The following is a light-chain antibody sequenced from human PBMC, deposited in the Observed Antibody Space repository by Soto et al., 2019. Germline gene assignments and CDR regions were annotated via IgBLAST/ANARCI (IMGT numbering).Light chain of an antibody. CDR1: QSISSW. V-gene: IGKV1-5*01. J-gene: IGKJ4*01. CDR2: DAS. Sequence: DIQMTQSPSTLSASVGDRVTITCRASQSISSWLAWYQQKPGKAPKLLIYDASSLESGVPSRFSGSGSGTDFILTISNLQPEDFATYFCQQANSFPLTFGGGTRVEI. CDR3: QQANSFPLT.